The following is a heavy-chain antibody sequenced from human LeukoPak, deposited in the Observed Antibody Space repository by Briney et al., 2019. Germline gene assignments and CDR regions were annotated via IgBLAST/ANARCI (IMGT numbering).Heavy chain of an antibody. CDR3: ARLGYYYGSGSYYPIDY. CDR2: IYYSGST. J-gene: IGHJ4*02. Sequence: SETLSLTCTVSGGSISSGDYYWSWIRQPPGKGLEWIGYIYYSGSTYYNPSLKSRVTISVDTSKNQSSLKLSSVTAADTAVYYCARLGYYYGSGSYYPIDYWGQGTLVTVSS. V-gene: IGHV4-30-4*01. CDR1: GGSISSGDYY. D-gene: IGHD3-10*01.